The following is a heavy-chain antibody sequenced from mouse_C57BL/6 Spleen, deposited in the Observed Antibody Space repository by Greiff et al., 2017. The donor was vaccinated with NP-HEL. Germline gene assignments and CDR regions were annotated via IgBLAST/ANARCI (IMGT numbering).Heavy chain of an antibody. CDR3: ARGGLRQYYYAMDY. V-gene: IGHV1-55*01. J-gene: IGHJ4*01. CDR1: GYTFTSYW. D-gene: IGHD2-4*01. CDR2: IYPGSGST. Sequence: VQLQQSGAELVKPGASVKMSCKASGYTFTSYWITWVKQRPGQGLEWIGDIYPGSGSTNYNEKFKSKATLTVDTSSSTAYMQLSSLTSEDSAVYYCARGGLRQYYYAMDYWGQGTSVTVSS.